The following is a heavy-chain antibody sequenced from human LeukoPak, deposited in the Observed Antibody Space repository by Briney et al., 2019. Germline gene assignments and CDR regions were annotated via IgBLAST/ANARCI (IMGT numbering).Heavy chain of an antibody. CDR2: IFYVGST. J-gene: IGHJ3*02. CDR1: GDSIGSHY. V-gene: IGHV4-59*11. CDR3: ARDYYDSRGEAFDI. D-gene: IGHD3-22*01. Sequence: SETLSLTCTVSGDSIGSHYWSWIRQPPGKGLEWIGYIFYVGSTNYNPSLKSRVTISVDTSKNQFSLKLNSVTAADTAVYYCARDYYDSRGEAFDIWGLGTMVTVSS.